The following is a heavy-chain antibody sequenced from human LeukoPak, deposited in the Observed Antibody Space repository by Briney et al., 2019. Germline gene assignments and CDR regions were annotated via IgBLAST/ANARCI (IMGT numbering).Heavy chain of an antibody. V-gene: IGHV5-51*01. J-gene: IGHJ4*02. Sequence: GESLKISCKGSGYSFISYWIGWVRQMPGKGLEWMGIIYPGDSDTRYSPSFQGQVTISADKSISTAYLQWSSLKASDTAMYYCARGRYYYDSSGSRGGRYDYWGQGTLVTVSS. CDR2: IYPGDSDT. CDR3: ARGRYYYDSSGSRGGRYDY. CDR1: GYSFISYW. D-gene: IGHD3-22*01.